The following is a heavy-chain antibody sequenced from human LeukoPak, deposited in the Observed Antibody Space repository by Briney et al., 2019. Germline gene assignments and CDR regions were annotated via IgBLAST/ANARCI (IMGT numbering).Heavy chain of an antibody. D-gene: IGHD3-22*01. CDR1: GFSFDDLG. CDR3: ARGGGGDYDSSPVYFDY. Sequence: GGSLRLSCAASGFSFDDLGMTWVRQVPGKGLEWVSVIYSGGSTYYADSVKGRFTISRDNSKNTLYPQMNSLRAEDTAVYYCARGGGGDYDSSPVYFDYWGQGTLVTVSS. CDR2: IYSGGST. J-gene: IGHJ4*02. V-gene: IGHV3-66*02.